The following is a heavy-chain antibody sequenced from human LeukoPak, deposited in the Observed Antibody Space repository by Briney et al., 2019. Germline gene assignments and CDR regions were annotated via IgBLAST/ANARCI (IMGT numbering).Heavy chain of an antibody. CDR2: MNPNSGNT. V-gene: IGHV1-8*01. CDR3: ARGRYCSCGSCYYLTEYFQH. Sequence: GASVKVSCKASGYTFTSYDINWVRQATGPGLEWMGWMNPNSGNTGYAQQFQGRVTMTRNTSINKAYMELSSLRSEDTAAYYCARGRYCSCGSCYYLTEYFQHWGQGTLVTVSS. J-gene: IGHJ1*01. CDR1: GYTFTSYD. D-gene: IGHD2-15*01.